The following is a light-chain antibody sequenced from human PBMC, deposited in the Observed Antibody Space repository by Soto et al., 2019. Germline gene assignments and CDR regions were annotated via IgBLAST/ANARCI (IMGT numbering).Light chain of an antibody. V-gene: IGLV1-51*01. Sequence: QSVLTQPPSVSAAPGQKVTISWSGSSSNIGGYSVSWYHQLPGTAPKLLIYDDNNRPSGIPDRFSGPKSGKSAPLGITGFQTGDEANYYCGSWDSRLSSYEFATG. CDR2: DDN. CDR1: SSNIGGYS. CDR3: GSWDSRLSSYE. J-gene: IGLJ1*01.